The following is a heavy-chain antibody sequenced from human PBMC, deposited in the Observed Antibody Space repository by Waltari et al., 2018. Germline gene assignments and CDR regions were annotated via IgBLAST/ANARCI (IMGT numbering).Heavy chain of an antibody. J-gene: IGHJ4*02. Sequence: QVQLQESGPGLVKPSETLSLTCTVSGGSINNYYWSWIRQPPGKGLEWIGYGYYRGSTNYNLSLMGRVTTSVDTSKNHFSLKLSSVTAADTAVYYCAGLGGVGYNLFDYWRQGTLVTVSS. CDR2: GYYRGST. CDR3: AGLGGVGYNLFDY. CDR1: GGSINNYY. D-gene: IGHD3-16*01. V-gene: IGHV4-59*12.